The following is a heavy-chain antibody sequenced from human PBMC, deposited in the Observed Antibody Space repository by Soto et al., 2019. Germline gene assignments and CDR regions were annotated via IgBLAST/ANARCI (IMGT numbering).Heavy chain of an antibody. J-gene: IGHJ5*02. V-gene: IGHV4-34*01. Sequence: SETLSLTCAVYGGSFSGYYWSWIRQPPGKGLEWIGEINHSGSTNYNPTLKSRVTISVDTSKNQFSLKRSSVTAADTAVYYCARGIAVEGRFAWFDPWGQGTLVTVSS. D-gene: IGHD6-19*01. CDR1: GGSFSGYY. CDR2: INHSGST. CDR3: ARGIAVEGRFAWFDP.